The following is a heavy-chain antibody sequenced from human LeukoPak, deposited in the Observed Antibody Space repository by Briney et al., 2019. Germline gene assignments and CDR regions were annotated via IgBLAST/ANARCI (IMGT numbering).Heavy chain of an antibody. V-gene: IGHV3-23*01. J-gene: IGHJ4*02. D-gene: IGHD3-3*01. CDR1: GFTFSDCD. Sequence: GGSLRLSCAASGFTFSDCDMSWVRLSPGKGPEWVSAITSSGGTSFYADSVKGRFTISRDNSKSTMYLQMSGLRADDTAVYYCAEIGSGNKFDFWGQGTLVTVSS. CDR3: AEIGSGNKFDF. CDR2: ITSSGGTS.